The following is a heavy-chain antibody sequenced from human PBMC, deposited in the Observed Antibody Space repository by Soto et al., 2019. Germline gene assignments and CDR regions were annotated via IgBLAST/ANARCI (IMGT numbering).Heavy chain of an antibody. Sequence: PGGSLRLSCAASGFTFSIYGMHWVRQAPGKGLEWVAAISYHGSNKFYADSVKGRFTISRDKSKNTLYLQMDIPRAEDTAVYYFAKPSSGNYPRPFDYYRQLTLVTISS. J-gene: IGHJ4*02. CDR2: ISYHGSNK. CDR3: AKPSSGNYPRPFDY. D-gene: IGHD1-26*01. V-gene: IGHV3-30*18. CDR1: GFTFSIYG.